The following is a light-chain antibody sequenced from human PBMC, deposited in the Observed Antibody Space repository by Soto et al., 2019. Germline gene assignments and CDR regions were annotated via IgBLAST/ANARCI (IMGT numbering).Light chain of an antibody. J-gene: IGLJ3*02. Sequence: SYEPTQPPSVSVAPGQTARITCGGSKLGSESVHWYRQKPGQAPVLVVYDDSDRPSGIPERFSGSNSGHTATLTINRVEAGDEADYYCQVWDSSDNHVVFGGGTKLTVL. CDR2: DDS. V-gene: IGLV3-21*02. CDR3: QVWDSSDNHVV. CDR1: KLGSES.